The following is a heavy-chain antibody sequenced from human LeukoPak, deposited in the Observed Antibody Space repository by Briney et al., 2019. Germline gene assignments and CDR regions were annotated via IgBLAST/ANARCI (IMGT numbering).Heavy chain of an antibody. D-gene: IGHD3-10*01. J-gene: IGHJ4*02. CDR3: ARDAYYGSGSYYDC. CDR2: IYNSGST. V-gene: IGHV4-38-2*02. CDR1: GYSISSGYY. Sequence: PSETLSLTCTVSGYSISSGYYWGWIRQPPGKGLEWIGSIYNSGSTYYNPSLKSRVTISVDTSKNQFSLKLSSVTAADTAVYYCARDAYYGSGSYYDCWGQGTLVTVSS.